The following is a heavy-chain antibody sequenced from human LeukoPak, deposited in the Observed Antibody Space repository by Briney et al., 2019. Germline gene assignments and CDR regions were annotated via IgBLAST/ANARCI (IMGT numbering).Heavy chain of an antibody. J-gene: IGHJ6*03. D-gene: IGHD1-14*01. CDR2: IWYDGSNK. CDR1: GFTFSSYG. CDR3: ARDPGVVDYMDV. V-gene: IGHV3-33*01. Sequence: GRSLRLSCAASGFTFSSYGMHWVRQAPGKGLEWVAVIWYDGSNKYYADSVKGRFTISRDNSKNTLYLQMNSLRAEDTAVYYCARDPGVVDYMDVWGKGTTVTVSS.